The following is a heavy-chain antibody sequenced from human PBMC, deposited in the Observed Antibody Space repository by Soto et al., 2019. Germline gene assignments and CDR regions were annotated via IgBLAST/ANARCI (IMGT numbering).Heavy chain of an antibody. D-gene: IGHD3-9*01. V-gene: IGHV4-31*03. Sequence: PSETLSLTCTVSGGSISSGGYYWSWIRQHPGKGLEWIGYIYYSGSTYYNPSLKSRVTISVDTSKNQFSLKLSSVTAADTAVYYCARVGYDILTGYYTSGYWGQGTLVTAPQ. CDR1: GGSISSGGYY. J-gene: IGHJ4*02. CDR2: IYYSGST. CDR3: ARVGYDILTGYYTSGY.